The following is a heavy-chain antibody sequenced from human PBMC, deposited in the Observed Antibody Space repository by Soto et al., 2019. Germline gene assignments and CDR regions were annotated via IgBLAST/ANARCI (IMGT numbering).Heavy chain of an antibody. CDR3: ERETGSYNCNDGLMDV. CDR1: GFSFSSFT. D-gene: IGHD1-20*01. J-gene: IGHJ6*02. Sequence: EVQLVESGGGLVKPGGSLRLSCAASGFSFSSFTMNWVRQAPGKGLEWVSSIDTRSTYIYYADSVTGRFTISRDNAKKSVYLQMHSLRAEDTAVYYCERETGSYNCNDGLMDVWGQGTTVTVSS. V-gene: IGHV3-21*02. CDR2: IDTRSTYI.